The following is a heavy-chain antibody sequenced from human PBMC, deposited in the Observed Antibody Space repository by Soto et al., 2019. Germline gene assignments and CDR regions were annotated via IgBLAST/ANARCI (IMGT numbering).Heavy chain of an antibody. D-gene: IGHD2-15*01. V-gene: IGHV3-7*03. Sequence: EVQLVESGGGLVQPGGSLRLSCAASGFTFSSYWMSWVRQAPGKGLEWVANIKQDGSEKYYVDSVKGRFTISRDNAKNSLYLQMNNLRAEDTAVYYCAKAQGGSYFDYWGQGTLVTVSS. CDR2: IKQDGSEK. CDR1: GFTFSSYW. CDR3: AKAQGGSYFDY. J-gene: IGHJ4*02.